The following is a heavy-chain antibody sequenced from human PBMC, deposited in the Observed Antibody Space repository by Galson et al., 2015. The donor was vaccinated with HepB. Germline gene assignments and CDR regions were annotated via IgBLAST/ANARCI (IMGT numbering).Heavy chain of an antibody. CDR3: ARLKGRDGYYYFDY. V-gene: IGHV1-69*06. D-gene: IGHD5-24*01. CDR2: IIPIFGTA. Sequence: SVKVSCKASGGTFSSYAISWVRQAPGQGLEWMGGIIPIFGTANYAQKFQGRVTITADKSTSTAYMELSSLRSEDTAVYYCARLKGRDGYYYFDYWGQGTLVTVSS. J-gene: IGHJ4*02. CDR1: GGTFSSYA.